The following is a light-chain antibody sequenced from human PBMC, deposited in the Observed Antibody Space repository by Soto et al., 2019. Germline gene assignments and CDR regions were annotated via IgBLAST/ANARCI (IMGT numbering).Light chain of an antibody. Sequence: QSVLTQPASVSGSPGQSITISCTGTSSDVGSYNYVSWYQQHPGKAPKLMIYEVSDRPSGISSRFSGSKSGNTASLTISGLQTEDEADYYRSSYTSSSTLFGNGTKVTVL. CDR2: EVS. CDR1: SSDVGSYNY. CDR3: SSYTSSSTL. J-gene: IGLJ1*01. V-gene: IGLV2-14*01.